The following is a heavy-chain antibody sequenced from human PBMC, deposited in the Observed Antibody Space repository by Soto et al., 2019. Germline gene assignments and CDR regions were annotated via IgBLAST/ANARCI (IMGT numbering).Heavy chain of an antibody. CDR2: IYYSGST. V-gene: IGHV4-59*01. Sequence: QVQLQESGPGLVKPSETLSLTCTVSGGSINSYYWRRIRQPPGKGLEWIGYIYYSGSTNYNPSLKSRATISVDTSKNQFTLKLSSVTAADTAVYYCARVPWQWLGGYAFDIWGQGTMVTVSS. D-gene: IGHD6-19*01. CDR3: ARVPWQWLGGYAFDI. J-gene: IGHJ3*02. CDR1: GGSINSYY.